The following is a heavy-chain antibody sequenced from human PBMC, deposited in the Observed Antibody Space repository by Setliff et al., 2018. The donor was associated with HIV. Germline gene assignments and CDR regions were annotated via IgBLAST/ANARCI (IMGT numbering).Heavy chain of an antibody. J-gene: IGHJ6*03. CDR1: GGSISSGSYY. V-gene: IGHV4-31*03. CDR2: IYYGGSI. CDR3: ARGFRAEYYYYFYMDV. Sequence: PSETLSLTCPFSGGSISSGSYYWTWIRQHPGKALELIGYIYYGGSIYYNPSLQSRITISVDTSKNQFSLRLTYVTAADTAVYYCARGFRAEYYYYFYMDVWGKGATVSVSS.